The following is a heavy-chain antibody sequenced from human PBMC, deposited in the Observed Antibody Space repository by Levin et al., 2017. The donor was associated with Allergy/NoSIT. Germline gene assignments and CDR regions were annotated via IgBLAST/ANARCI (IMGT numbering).Heavy chain of an antibody. CDR1: GFIFSRSW. J-gene: IGHJ3*01. D-gene: IGHD5-18*01. CDR3: ARHGYFMFDL. CDR2: INQDGGQR. Sequence: GASVKVSCAASGFIFSRSWMGWVRQTPGRGLEWVANINQDGGQRYYVDSVRGRFTISRDNAENSLYLQMNILRAEDTAVYYCARHGYFMFDLWGQGTLVTVSS. V-gene: IGHV3-7*01.